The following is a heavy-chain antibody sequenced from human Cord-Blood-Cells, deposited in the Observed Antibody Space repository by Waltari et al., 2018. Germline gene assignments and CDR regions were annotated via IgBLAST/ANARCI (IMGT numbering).Heavy chain of an antibody. J-gene: IGHJ4*02. CDR2: INHSGST. Sequence: QVQLQQWGAGLLKPSETLSLTCAVYGGSFSGYYWSWIRQPPGKGLEWIGEINHSGSTNYNPSLKSRVTISVDTSKNQFSLKLSSVTAADTAVYYCARVSLEQRVYFDYWGQGTLVTVSS. V-gene: IGHV4-34*01. CDR1: GGSFSGYY. D-gene: IGHD6-6*01. CDR3: ARVSLEQRVYFDY.